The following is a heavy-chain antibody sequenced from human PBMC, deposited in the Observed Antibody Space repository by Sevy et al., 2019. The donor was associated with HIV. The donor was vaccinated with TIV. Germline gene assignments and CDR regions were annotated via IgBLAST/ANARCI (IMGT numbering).Heavy chain of an antibody. J-gene: IGHJ4*02. D-gene: IGHD2-8*01. Sequence: GGSLRLSCAASGFTFNSYWMHWVRQVPGKGLVWVSRINSDGSSTSYADSVKGRFTVSRDNAKNTLYLQMNSLRADDTAVYYCARDNNGDLFHYWGQGTLVTVSS. CDR3: ARDNNGDLFHY. V-gene: IGHV3-74*01. CDR2: INSDGSST. CDR1: GFTFNSYW.